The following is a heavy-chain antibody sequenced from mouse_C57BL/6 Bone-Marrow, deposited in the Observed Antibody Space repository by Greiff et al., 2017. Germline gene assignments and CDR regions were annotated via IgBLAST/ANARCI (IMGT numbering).Heavy chain of an antibody. CDR1: GYTFTSYW. D-gene: IGHD1-1*01. J-gene: IGHJ2*01. V-gene: IGHV1-64*01. Sequence: VQLQQPGAELVKPGASVKLSCKASGYTFTSYWMHWVKQRPGQGLEWIGMIHPNSGSTNYNEKFKSKATLTVDKSSSTAYMQRSSLTSEDSAVYYGARGDYYGSSLDYWGQGTTLTVSS. CDR2: IHPNSGST. CDR3: ARGDYYGSSLDY.